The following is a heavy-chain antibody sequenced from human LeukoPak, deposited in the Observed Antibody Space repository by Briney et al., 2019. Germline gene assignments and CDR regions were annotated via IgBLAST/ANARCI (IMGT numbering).Heavy chain of an antibody. D-gene: IGHD2-2*01. CDR3: AKEGCSSNICYGNC. V-gene: IGHV3-23*01. J-gene: IGHJ4*02. Sequence: GGSLRLSCAASGFTFSNYAMSWVRQAPGKGLEWVSRIDNSGYSTYYADSVKGRFTISRDNSKHTLYLQMNSLRAEDTALYYCAKEGCSSNICYGNCGGQGTGVTVFS. CDR2: IDNSGYST. CDR1: GFTFSNYA.